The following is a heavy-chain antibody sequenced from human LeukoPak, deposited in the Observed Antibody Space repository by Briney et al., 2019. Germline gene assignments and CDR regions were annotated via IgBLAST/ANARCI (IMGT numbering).Heavy chain of an antibody. CDR3: ARGGGGSSGWFDP. CDR2: IYYRGST. CDR1: GGSISSYY. D-gene: IGHD3-16*01. J-gene: IGHJ5*02. V-gene: IGHV4-59*01. Sequence: PSETLSLTCTVSGGSISSYYWSWIRQPPGKGLEWIGYIYYRGSTNYNPSLKSRVTISVDTSKNQFSLKLSSVTAADTAVYYCARGGGGSSGWFDPWGQGTLVTVSS.